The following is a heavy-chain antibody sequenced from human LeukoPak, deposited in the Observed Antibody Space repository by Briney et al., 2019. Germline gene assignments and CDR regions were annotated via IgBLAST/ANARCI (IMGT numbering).Heavy chain of an antibody. V-gene: IGHV3-53*01. D-gene: IGHD2-15*01. J-gene: IGHJ1*01. CDR1: GLTVTSKY. CDR2: IYSGGST. Sequence: GGSLTLSCAASGLTVTSKYTSWVRHPPGKGLGWDSVIYSGGSTYYADSVKGRFTISRDNSKTTLYPQMNSLRAEDTAVYYCAIGYCSGGSCPKQYFQHWGQGTLVTVSS. CDR3: AIGYCSGGSCPKQYFQH.